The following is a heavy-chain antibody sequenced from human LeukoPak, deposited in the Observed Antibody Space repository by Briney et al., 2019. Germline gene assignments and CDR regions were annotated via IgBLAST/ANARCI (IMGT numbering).Heavy chain of an antibody. CDR1: GYTFTSYG. Sequence: GASVKVSCKASGYTFTSYGISWVRQAPGQGLEWMGWISAYNGNTNYAQKLQGRVTITRDTSASTAYMELSSLRSEDTAVYYCARADGVATVLGPGYFQHWGQGTLVTVSS. J-gene: IGHJ1*01. CDR3: ARADGVATVLGPGYFQH. D-gene: IGHD2-8*01. V-gene: IGHV1-18*01. CDR2: ISAYNGNT.